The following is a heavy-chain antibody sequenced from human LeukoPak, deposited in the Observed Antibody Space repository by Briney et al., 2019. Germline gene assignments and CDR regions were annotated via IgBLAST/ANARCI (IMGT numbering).Heavy chain of an antibody. J-gene: IGHJ4*02. CDR1: GYTFTGYF. CDR3: ARVDYSDSSGFSD. CDR2: ISPNSGGT. Sequence: ASVKVSCKASGYTFTGYFLHWVRQAPGQGLEGMGWISPNSGGTTYAQKFQGRVTMTRDTSISTAYMELNRLRSDDTAVYYCARVDYSDSSGFSDWGQGTLVTVSS. D-gene: IGHD3-22*01. V-gene: IGHV1-2*02.